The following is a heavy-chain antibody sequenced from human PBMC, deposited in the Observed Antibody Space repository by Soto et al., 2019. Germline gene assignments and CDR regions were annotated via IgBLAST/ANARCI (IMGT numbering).Heavy chain of an antibody. J-gene: IGHJ6*02. CDR1: GFTFSAYG. D-gene: IGHD1-26*01. CDR3: AKVTFSGDYYYSYGLDV. CDR2: TSYDGSNK. Sequence: AGGSLRLSCAASGFTFSAYGMHWVRQAPGKGLEWVAVTSYDGSNKYYADSVKGRFTISRDNSKNTLYLQMNSLRAEDTAVYFCAKVTFSGDYYYSYGLDVWGQGTTVTVSS. V-gene: IGHV3-30*18.